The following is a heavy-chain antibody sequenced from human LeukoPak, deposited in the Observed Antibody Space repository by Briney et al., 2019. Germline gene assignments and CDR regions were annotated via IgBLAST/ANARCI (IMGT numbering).Heavy chain of an antibody. CDR3: ARFGVAGTSYFFDY. V-gene: IGHV4-39*01. Sequence: SETLSLTCTVSGGSISSSSSYWGWIRQPPGKGLEWIGTIYYSGSTYYNRSLKSRVTMSVDTSKNQFSLKLSSVTAADTAVYYCARFGVAGTSYFFDYWGQGTLVTVSS. CDR1: GGSISSSSSY. D-gene: IGHD1-1*01. CDR2: IYYSGST. J-gene: IGHJ4*02.